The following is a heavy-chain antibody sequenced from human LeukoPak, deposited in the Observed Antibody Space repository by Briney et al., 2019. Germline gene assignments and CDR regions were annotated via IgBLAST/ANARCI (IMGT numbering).Heavy chain of an antibody. J-gene: IGHJ4*02. D-gene: IGHD1-14*01. CDR3: ARHNPIDQ. V-gene: IGHV4-39*01. Sequence: SETLSLTCTVSGGSISSTNYYWGWIRQPPGKGLEWIGSVSYSGSTYYNASLKSRVTISVDTSKNQFSLKLSSVTAADTAVYYCARHNPIDQWGQRTLVTVSS. CDR1: GGSISSTNYY. CDR2: VSYSGST.